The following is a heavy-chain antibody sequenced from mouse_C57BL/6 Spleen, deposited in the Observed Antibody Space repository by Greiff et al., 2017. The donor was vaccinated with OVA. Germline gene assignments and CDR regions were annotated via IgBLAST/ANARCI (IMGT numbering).Heavy chain of an antibody. V-gene: IGHV1-5*01. Sequence: EVQLQQSGTVLARPGASVKMSCKTSGYTFTSYWMHWVKQRPGQGLEWIGAIYPGNSDTSYNQKFKGKAKLTAVTSASTAYMELSSLTNEDSAVYYCTREASEWAWFAYWGQGTLVTVSA. CDR3: TREASEWAWFAY. CDR1: GYTFTSYW. D-gene: IGHD1-3*01. CDR2: IYPGNSDT. J-gene: IGHJ3*01.